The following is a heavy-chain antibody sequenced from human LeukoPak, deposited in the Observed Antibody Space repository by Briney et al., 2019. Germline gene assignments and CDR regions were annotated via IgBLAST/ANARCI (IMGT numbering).Heavy chain of an antibody. CDR1: GFTFSSYA. Sequence: GESLKISCAASGFTFSSYAMSWVRQAPGKGLEWVSGINDSGGNTYYADSVKGRFTISRDNSKNTLYLQMNSLRAEDTAVYYCTIRLDRKDIDLDNNWGQGTLVTVSS. CDR2: INDSGGNT. CDR3: TIRLDRKDIDLDNN. J-gene: IGHJ4*02. D-gene: IGHD1-1*01. V-gene: IGHV3-23*01.